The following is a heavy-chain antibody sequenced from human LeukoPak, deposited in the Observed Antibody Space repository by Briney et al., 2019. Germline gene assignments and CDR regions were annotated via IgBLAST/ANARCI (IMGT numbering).Heavy chain of an antibody. CDR1: GGSISTYY. D-gene: IGHD6-6*01. CDR3: ARTGSIAARPYFDY. CDR2: IYNSGST. Sequence: SETLSLTCTVSGGSISTYYWSWIRQPPGKGLEWVGHIYNSGSTNYSPSLKSRVTISVDTSKNQFSLKLSSVTAADTAVYYCARTGSIAARPYFDYWGQGTLVTVSS. V-gene: IGHV4-59*01. J-gene: IGHJ4*02.